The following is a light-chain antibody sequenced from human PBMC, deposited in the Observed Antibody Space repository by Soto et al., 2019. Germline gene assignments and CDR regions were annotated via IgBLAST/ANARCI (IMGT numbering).Light chain of an antibody. CDR1: QSISSW. V-gene: IGKV1-5*01. J-gene: IGKJ1*01. Sequence: DIQMTQSPSTLSASVGDRVTISCRASQSISSWLAWYQQKPGKAPKLLIYDASSLESGVPSRFSGSGFGTEFTLTISSLQPDDFDTYYGQQYNSYSPWTCGQGTKVEIK. CDR3: QQYNSYSPWT. CDR2: DAS.